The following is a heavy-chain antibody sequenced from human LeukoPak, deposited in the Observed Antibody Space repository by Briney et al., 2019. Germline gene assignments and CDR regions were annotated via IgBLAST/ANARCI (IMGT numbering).Heavy chain of an antibody. CDR1: GFTFSSYE. D-gene: IGHD5-18*01. CDR3: ARAFRSTAWHEYYFDY. Sequence: GGALRLSCAASGFTFSSYEMNWVRQAPGKGLDWVSYISSSGSTIYYEDSVTGRFTISRDNATNSLYLQMNSLRAEDTAVYYCARAFRSTAWHEYYFDYWGQGTLVTVSS. V-gene: IGHV3-48*03. CDR2: ISSSGSTI. J-gene: IGHJ4*02.